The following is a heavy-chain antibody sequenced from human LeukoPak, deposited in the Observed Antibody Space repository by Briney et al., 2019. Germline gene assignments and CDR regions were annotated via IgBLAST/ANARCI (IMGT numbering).Heavy chain of an antibody. CDR3: ARVSGYCSGGSCYVYEAWDAFDI. Sequence: SETLSLTCTVSGGSISSGDYYWSWIRQPPGKGLEWIGYIYYSGSTYYNPSLKSRVTISVDTSKNQFSLKLSSVTAADTAVYYCARVSGYCSGGSCYVYEAWDAFDIWGQGTMVTVSS. D-gene: IGHD2-15*01. V-gene: IGHV4-30-4*08. J-gene: IGHJ3*02. CDR2: IYYSGST. CDR1: GGSISSGDYY.